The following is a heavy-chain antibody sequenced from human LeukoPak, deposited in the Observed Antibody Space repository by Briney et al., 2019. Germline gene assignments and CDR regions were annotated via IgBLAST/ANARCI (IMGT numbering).Heavy chain of an antibody. CDR3: ARDSNYDILTGFLYYYYYYGLDV. J-gene: IGHJ6*04. V-gene: IGHV3-74*01. Sequence: GGSLRLSCAASGFTFSSYWMHWVRQAPGKGLVWVSRINSDGSSTSYADSVKGRFTISRDNAKNTLYLQMNSLRAEDTAVYYYARDSNYDILTGFLYYYYYYGLDVWGKGTTVTVSS. D-gene: IGHD3-9*01. CDR1: GFTFSSYW. CDR2: INSDGSST.